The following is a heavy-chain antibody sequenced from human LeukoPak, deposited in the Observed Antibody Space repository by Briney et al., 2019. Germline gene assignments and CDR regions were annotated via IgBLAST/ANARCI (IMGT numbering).Heavy chain of an antibody. CDR3: ATSPKVTYFDY. J-gene: IGHJ4*02. CDR1: GGSISSFY. Sequence: SETLSLTCTDSGGSISSFYWSWIRQPPGKGLEWIGYIHTSGDTSYNPSLKSRVTISVDSSKKQFSLKLGSVTAADTAVYYCATSPKVTYFDYWGQGTLVTVSS. CDR2: IHTSGDT. V-gene: IGHV4-4*09.